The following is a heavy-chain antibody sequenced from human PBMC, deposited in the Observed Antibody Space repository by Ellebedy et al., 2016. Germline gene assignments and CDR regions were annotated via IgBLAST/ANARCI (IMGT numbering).Heavy chain of an antibody. CDR2: VNTFSGNT. CDR1: GYTFTTFS. J-gene: IGHJ4*02. D-gene: IGHD5-12*01. V-gene: IGHV1-18*04. CDR3: ARDFRTLVATLIDY. Sequence: ASVKVSCXASGYTFTTFSITWVRQVPGQGLEWMGFVNTFSGNTKFAQKFQGRVTITRDTSASTAYMELSSLRSEDTAVYYCARDFRTLVATLIDYWGQGTLVTVSS.